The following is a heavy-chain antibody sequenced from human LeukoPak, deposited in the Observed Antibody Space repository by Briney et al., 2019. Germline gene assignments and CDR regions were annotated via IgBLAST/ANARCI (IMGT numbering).Heavy chain of an antibody. V-gene: IGHV3-66*01. Sequence: GGSLRLSCAASGVTVGNNYMIWVRQAPGKGLEWVSRIYSGGATYYADSVKGRFTISRDSSRNTLFLQMNSLRAEDTAVYYCARDPPAVKSGTYGWGQGTLVTASS. J-gene: IGHJ4*02. CDR2: IYSGGAT. D-gene: IGHD4-11*01. CDR3: ARDPPAVKSGTYG. CDR1: GVTVGNNY.